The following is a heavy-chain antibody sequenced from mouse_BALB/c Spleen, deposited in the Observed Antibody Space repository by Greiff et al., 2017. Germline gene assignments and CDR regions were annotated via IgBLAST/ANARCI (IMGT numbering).Heavy chain of an antibody. CDR3: ASYYGSSYYAMDY. V-gene: IGHV3-6*02. D-gene: IGHD1-1*01. J-gene: IGHJ4*01. Sequence: EVQLQESGPGLVKPSQSLSLTCSVTGYSITSGYYWNWIRQFPGNKLEWMGYISYEGSNNYNPSLKNRISITRDTSKNQFFLKLNSVTTEDTATYYCASYYGSSYYAMDYWGQGTSVTVSS. CDR2: ISYEGSN. CDR1: GYSITSGYY.